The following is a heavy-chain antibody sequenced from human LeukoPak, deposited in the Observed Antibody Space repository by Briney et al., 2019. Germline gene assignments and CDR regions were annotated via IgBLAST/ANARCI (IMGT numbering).Heavy chain of an antibody. D-gene: IGHD3-22*01. CDR1: GYTFTSYY. CDR3: ARDPSYYDSSGYYPFDY. Sequence: ASVKLSCKASGYTFTSYYMHWVRQAHGQGLEWMGIINPSGGSTSYAQKFQGRVTMTRDTSTSTVYMELSSLRSEDKAVYYCARDPSYYDSSGYYPFDYWGQGTLVTVSS. J-gene: IGHJ4*02. V-gene: IGHV1-46*01. CDR2: INPSGGST.